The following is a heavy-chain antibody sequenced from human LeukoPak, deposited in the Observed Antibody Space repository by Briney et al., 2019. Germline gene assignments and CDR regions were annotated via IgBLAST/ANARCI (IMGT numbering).Heavy chain of an antibody. Sequence: AASVKVSCKASGGTFSSYAISWGRQAPGQGGERMGGIIPIFGTANYAQKFQGRVTITTDESTSTAYMELSSLRSEDTAVYYCAIQDTAMVSGFDYWGQGTLVTVSS. V-gene: IGHV1-69*05. J-gene: IGHJ4*02. D-gene: IGHD5-18*01. CDR3: AIQDTAMVSGFDY. CDR1: GGTFSSYA. CDR2: IIPIFGTA.